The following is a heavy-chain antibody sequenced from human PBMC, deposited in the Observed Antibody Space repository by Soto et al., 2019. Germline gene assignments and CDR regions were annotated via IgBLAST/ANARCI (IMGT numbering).Heavy chain of an antibody. CDR2: IIPIFGTA. J-gene: IGHJ4*02. CDR3: ASAWPRCFWRGSTLAD. Sequence: SVKVACKASGGTFSIYAISWVLQAPGQGLEWMGGIIPIFGTANYAQKFQGRVTITADESTSTAYMELSSLRSEDTAVYYCASAWPRCFWRGSTLADWGKANLVTVYS. CDR1: GGTFSIYA. V-gene: IGHV1-69*13. D-gene: IGHD3-3*01.